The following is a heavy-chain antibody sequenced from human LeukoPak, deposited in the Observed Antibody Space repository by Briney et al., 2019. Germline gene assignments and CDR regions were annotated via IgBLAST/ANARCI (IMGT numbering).Heavy chain of an antibody. J-gene: IGHJ4*02. CDR1: GFTFSTYG. V-gene: IGHV3-33*01. CDR3: ATTGYSSSWFSLDFDY. Sequence: PGRSLRLSCEASGFTFSTYGMHWVRQAPGKGLEWVAVIWYDGSNKNYADSVKGRFTISRDNSKNTQYLQMNSLRAEDTAVYYCATTGYSSSWFSLDFDYWGQGTLVTVSS. CDR2: IWYDGSNK. D-gene: IGHD6-13*01.